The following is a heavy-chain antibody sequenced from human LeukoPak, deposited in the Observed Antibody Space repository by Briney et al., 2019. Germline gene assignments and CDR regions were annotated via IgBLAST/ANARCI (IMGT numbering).Heavy chain of an antibody. D-gene: IGHD1-14*01. Sequence: PSETLSLTCTVSGGSVSSGSYYWSWIRQPPGKGLEWIGYIYYSGSTNYNPSLKSRVTISVDTSKNQFSLKLSSVTAADTAAYYCAREFRSPMRNWFDPWGQGTLVTVSS. CDR1: GGSVSSGSYY. J-gene: IGHJ5*02. CDR2: IYYSGST. CDR3: AREFRSPMRNWFDP. V-gene: IGHV4-61*01.